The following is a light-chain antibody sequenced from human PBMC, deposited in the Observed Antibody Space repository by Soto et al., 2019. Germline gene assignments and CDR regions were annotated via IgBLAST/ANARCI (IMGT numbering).Light chain of an antibody. Sequence: QSVLTQPPSASGTPGQRVTISCSGSSSNIGGNTVNWYQQLPGTAPKLLISSNDQRPSGVADRFSGSKSGTSASLAISGLESEDEADFYCAAWDDSLNGVVFGGGTKLTVL. CDR2: SND. CDR3: AAWDDSLNGVV. J-gene: IGLJ2*01. V-gene: IGLV1-44*01. CDR1: SSNIGGNT.